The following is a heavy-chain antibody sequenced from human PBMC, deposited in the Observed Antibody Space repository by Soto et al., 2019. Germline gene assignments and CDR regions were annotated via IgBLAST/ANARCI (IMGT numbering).Heavy chain of an antibody. CDR3: AREVPTGVPFDY. D-gene: IGHD7-27*01. CDR2: ISYDGSNK. Sequence: GGSLRLSCAASGFTFSSYAMHWVRQAPGKWLEWVAVISYDGSNKYYADPVKGRFTISRDNSKNTLYLQMNSLRAEDTAVYYCAREVPTGVPFDYWGQGTLVTVSS. J-gene: IGHJ4*02. V-gene: IGHV3-30*04. CDR1: GFTFSSYA.